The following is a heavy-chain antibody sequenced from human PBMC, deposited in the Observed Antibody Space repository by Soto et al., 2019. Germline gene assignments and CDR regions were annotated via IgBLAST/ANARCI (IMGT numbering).Heavy chain of an antibody. CDR1: GFTFSSYA. Sequence: PGGSLRLSCAASGFTFSSYAMHWVRQAPGKGLEWVAVISYDGSNKYYADSVKGRFTISRDNSKNTLYLQMNSLRAEDTAVYYCARDRRYCTNGVCPYYYGMDVWGQGTTVTVSS. V-gene: IGHV3-30-3*01. CDR2: ISYDGSNK. D-gene: IGHD2-8*01. J-gene: IGHJ6*02. CDR3: ARDRRYCTNGVCPYYYGMDV.